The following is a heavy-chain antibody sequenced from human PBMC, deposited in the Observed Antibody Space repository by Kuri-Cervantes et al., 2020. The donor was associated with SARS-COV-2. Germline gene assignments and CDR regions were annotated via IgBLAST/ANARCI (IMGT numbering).Heavy chain of an antibody. J-gene: IGHJ4*02. D-gene: IGHD3-10*01. V-gene: IGHV2-70*11. CDR2: IDWDDDK. CDR3: ARAYGSGNYRLDY. Sequence: SGPTLVKPTQTLTLTCTFSGFSLSTSGMCVSWIRQPPGKALEWLARIDWDDDKYYSTSLTTRLTVSKDTSGNQVVLTMTNMDPADTATYYCARAYGSGNYRLDYWGQGTLVTVSS. CDR1: GFSLSTSGMC.